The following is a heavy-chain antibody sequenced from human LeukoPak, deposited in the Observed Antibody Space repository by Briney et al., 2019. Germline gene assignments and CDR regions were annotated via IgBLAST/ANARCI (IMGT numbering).Heavy chain of an antibody. J-gene: IGHJ4*02. CDR3: AKVSGSSLFDY. CDR2: FGTRSTSI. D-gene: IGHD1-26*01. CDR1: GFTFSGYS. V-gene: IGHV3-21*04. Sequence: GGSLRLSCTASGFTFSGYSMNWIRQAPGKGLEWVSSFGTRSTSIYHAGSVKGRFTISRDNSKNTLYLQMNSLRAEDTAVYYCAKVSGSSLFDYWGQGTLVTVSS.